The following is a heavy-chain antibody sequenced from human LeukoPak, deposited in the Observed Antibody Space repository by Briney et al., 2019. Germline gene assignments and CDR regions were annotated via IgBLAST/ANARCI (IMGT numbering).Heavy chain of an antibody. CDR1: GFTFDDYA. D-gene: IGHD4-17*01. Sequence: GGSLRLSCAASGFTFDDYAMHWVRQAPGEGLEWVSLISWDGGSTYYADSVKGRFTISRDNSKNSLYLQMNSLRAEDTALYYCAKVRSRDYGDYIDYWGQGTLVTVSS. V-gene: IGHV3-43D*03. CDR2: ISWDGGST. J-gene: IGHJ4*02. CDR3: AKVRSRDYGDYIDY.